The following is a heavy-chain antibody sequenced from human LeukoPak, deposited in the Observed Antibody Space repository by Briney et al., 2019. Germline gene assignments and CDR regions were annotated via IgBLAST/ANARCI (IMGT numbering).Heavy chain of an antibody. CDR2: ISSSSSYI. D-gene: IGHD6-19*01. V-gene: IGHV3-21*01. CDR3: ARDLGSSGWSRLFDY. J-gene: IGHJ4*02. CDR1: GFTFSSYS. Sequence: GSLRLSCAASGFTFSSYSMNWVRQAPGKGLEWVSSISSSSSYIYYADSVKGRFTISRDNAKNSLYLQMNSLRAEDTAVYYCARDLGSSGWSRLFDYWGQGTLVTVSS.